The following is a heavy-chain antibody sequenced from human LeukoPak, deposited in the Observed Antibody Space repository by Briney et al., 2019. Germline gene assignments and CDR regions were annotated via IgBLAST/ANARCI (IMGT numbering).Heavy chain of an antibody. V-gene: IGHV3-7*01. CDR2: IKQNGSEP. J-gene: IGHJ4*02. CDR3: ARQRGSGCLDY. Sequence: GGSLRLSCAASRFTLSNYWMSWVRQAPGKGLEWVANIKQNGSEPYYVDSVKGRFTISRDNAKNSLSLQTNSLTAEDTAVYYCARQRGSGCLDYWGQGTLVTVSS. D-gene: IGHD6-19*01. CDR1: RFTLSNYW.